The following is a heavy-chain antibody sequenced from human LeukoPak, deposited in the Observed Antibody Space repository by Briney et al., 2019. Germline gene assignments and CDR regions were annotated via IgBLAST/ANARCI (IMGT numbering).Heavy chain of an antibody. CDR2: IYYSGST. CDR1: GGSISSYY. CDR3: ARDLVGATTSYFDL. Sequence: PSETLSLTCTVSGGSISSYYWSWIRQHPGKGLEWIGYIYYSGSTYYNPSLKSRVTISVDTSKNQFSLKLSSVTAADTAVYYCARDLVGATTSYFDLWGRGTLVTVSS. J-gene: IGHJ2*01. V-gene: IGHV4-59*06. D-gene: IGHD1-26*01.